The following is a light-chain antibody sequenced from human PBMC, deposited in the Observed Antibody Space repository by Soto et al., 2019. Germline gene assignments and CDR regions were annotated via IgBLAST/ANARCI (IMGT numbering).Light chain of an antibody. Sequence: QLVLTQSPSASASLGASVKLTCTLCSGHSSYAIAWHQQQPEKGPRYLMKLNSDGSHSKGDGIPDRFSGSSSGAERYRTNSSLQSEDEADYYCQTWGTGIHVFGGGTQLTVL. CDR3: QTWGTGIHV. CDR2: LNSDGSH. J-gene: IGLJ7*01. V-gene: IGLV4-69*01. CDR1: SGHSSYA.